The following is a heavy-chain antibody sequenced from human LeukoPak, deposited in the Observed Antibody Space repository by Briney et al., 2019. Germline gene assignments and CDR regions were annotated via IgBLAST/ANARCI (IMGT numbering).Heavy chain of an antibody. CDR3: ARSLPAGGYYFDY. J-gene: IGHJ4*02. CDR1: DYTFTNYY. Sequence: ASVKVSCKASDYTFTNYYMHWVRQAPGQGLEWMGIINPSGGSTTYAQKFQGRVTMTRDTSTSTVYMELSSLSSEDTALYYCARSLPAGGYYFDYWGQGTLVTVSS. CDR2: INPSGGST. V-gene: IGHV1-46*01. D-gene: IGHD2-2*01.